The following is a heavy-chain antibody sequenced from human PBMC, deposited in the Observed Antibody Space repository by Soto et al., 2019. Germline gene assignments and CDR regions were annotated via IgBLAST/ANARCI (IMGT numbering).Heavy chain of an antibody. Sequence: SETLSLTCTVSGGSINSGDYPWTWIRQPPGKGLEWIGYIYHTGTTYYNMSLKSRVTISVDRSKNQFSLKLSSETAADTAVYYCARGINYYDSSGDSWFDPWGQGTLVTVSS. J-gene: IGHJ5*02. D-gene: IGHD3-22*01. CDR3: ARGINYYDSSGDSWFDP. CDR1: GGSINSGDYP. V-gene: IGHV4-30-2*01. CDR2: IYHTGTT.